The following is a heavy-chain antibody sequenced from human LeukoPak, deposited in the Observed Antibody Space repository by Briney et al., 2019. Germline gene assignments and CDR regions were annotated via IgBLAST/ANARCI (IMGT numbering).Heavy chain of an antibody. CDR1: GFTFSSYW. CDR2: IKQDGSEK. D-gene: IGHD6-13*01. CDR3: AKREAAAGTWDYYYMDV. V-gene: IGHV3-7*01. Sequence: PGGSLRLSCAASGFTFSSYWMSWVRQAPGKGLEWVANIKQDGSEKYYVDSVKGRFTISRDNAKNTLYLQMNSLRAEDTAVYYCAKREAAAGTWDYYYMDVWGKGTTVTVSS. J-gene: IGHJ6*03.